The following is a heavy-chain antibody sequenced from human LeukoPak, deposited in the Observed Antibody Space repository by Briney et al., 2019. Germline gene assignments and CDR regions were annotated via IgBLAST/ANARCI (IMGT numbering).Heavy chain of an antibody. CDR1: RGSFSNYY. CDR3: ARLIGASAFDY. Sequence: PSETLSLTCAVYRGSFSNYYWSWIRQPPGKGLEWIGKINHSGGTNYNPSLKSRVTISEDTSKKQFSLKLGSVTAADTAVYYCARLIGASAFDYWGQGTLVTVSS. CDR2: INHSGGT. J-gene: IGHJ4*02. D-gene: IGHD2-21*01. V-gene: IGHV4-34*01.